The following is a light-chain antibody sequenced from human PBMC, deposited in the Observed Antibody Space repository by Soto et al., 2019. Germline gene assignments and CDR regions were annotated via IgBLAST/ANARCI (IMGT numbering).Light chain of an antibody. CDR3: QQYNNWPLSWT. CDR1: QSVSSN. CDR2: DAS. J-gene: IGKJ1*01. V-gene: IGKV3-15*01. Sequence: EIVMTQSPATLSVSPGERATLSCRASQSVSSNLASYQQKPGQAPRLLIYDASTRATGIPARFSGSGSGTEFTLTISSLQSEDFAVYYCQQYNNWPLSWTFGQGTKVEIK.